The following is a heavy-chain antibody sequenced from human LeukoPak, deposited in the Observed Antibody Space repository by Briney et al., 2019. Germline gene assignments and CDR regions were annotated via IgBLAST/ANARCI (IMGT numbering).Heavy chain of an antibody. J-gene: IGHJ5*02. Sequence: GGSLRLSCAASGFTFSSYAMSWVRQAPGKGLEWVSAISGSGGSTYYADSVKGRFTISRDNSKNTLYLQMNSLRAEDTAVYYCAKDPSPPHRYCSGGSCTNWFDPWGQGTLVTVSS. CDR3: AKDPSPPHRYCSGGSCTNWFDP. V-gene: IGHV3-23*01. CDR2: ISGSGGST. D-gene: IGHD2-15*01. CDR1: GFTFSSYA.